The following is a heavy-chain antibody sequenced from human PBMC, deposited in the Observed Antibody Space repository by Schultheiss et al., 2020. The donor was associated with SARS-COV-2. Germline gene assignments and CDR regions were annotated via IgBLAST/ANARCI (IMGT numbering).Heavy chain of an antibody. Sequence: GGSLRLSCAESGFTFSSYGMHWVRQAPGKGLEWVAVIWYDGSNKYYADSVKGRFTISRDNSKNTLYLQMNSLRAEDTAVYYCAREHMVRGVLHGWGQGTLVTVSS. D-gene: IGHD3-10*01. J-gene: IGHJ4*02. V-gene: IGHV3-33*01. CDR2: IWYDGSNK. CDR1: GFTFSSYG. CDR3: AREHMVRGVLHG.